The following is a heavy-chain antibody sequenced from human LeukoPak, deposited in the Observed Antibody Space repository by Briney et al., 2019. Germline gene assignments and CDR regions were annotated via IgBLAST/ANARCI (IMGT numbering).Heavy chain of an antibody. D-gene: IGHD6-13*01. V-gene: IGHV4-38-2*02. CDR1: NYSISDGHY. Sequence: PSETLSLTCTVSNYSISDGHYWGWIRQPPGKGLEWIGSIYYSGSTYYNPSLKSRVTISVDTSKNQFSLKLSSVTAADTAVYYCARVGAAAEGWFDPWGQGTLVTVSS. CDR3: ARVGAAAEGWFDP. J-gene: IGHJ5*02. CDR2: IYYSGST.